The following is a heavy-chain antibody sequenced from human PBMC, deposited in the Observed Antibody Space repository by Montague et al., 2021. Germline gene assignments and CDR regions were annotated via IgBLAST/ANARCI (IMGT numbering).Heavy chain of an antibody. J-gene: IGHJ4*02. V-gene: IGHV4-34*01. Sequence: SETLSLTCAVYGGSLSKDYWTWIRQSPQKGLERIGEVSHIGSTNYNPSLKLRVTMSVSKSKNQFSLTLRSVTAADTAVYYCSGARGPFDYWGQGTVVTVSS. CDR1: GGSLSKDY. CDR3: SGARGPFDY. D-gene: IGHD3-10*01. CDR2: VSHIGST.